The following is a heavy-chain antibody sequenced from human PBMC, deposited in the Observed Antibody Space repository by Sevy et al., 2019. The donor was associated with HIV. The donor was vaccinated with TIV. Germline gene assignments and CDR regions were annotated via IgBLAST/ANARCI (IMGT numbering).Heavy chain of an antibody. V-gene: IGHV3-23*01. Sequence: GGSLRLSCAASGFTFSSYDMSWVRQAPGKGLEWVSAISRSGGSTYYADSVKGRFTISRDNSKNTLYLQMNSLRAEDTAVYYCAKDEVGWNYAYYWGQGTLVTVSS. CDR1: GFTFSSYD. CDR3: AKDEVGWNYAYY. J-gene: IGHJ4*02. D-gene: IGHD1-7*01. CDR2: ISRSGGST.